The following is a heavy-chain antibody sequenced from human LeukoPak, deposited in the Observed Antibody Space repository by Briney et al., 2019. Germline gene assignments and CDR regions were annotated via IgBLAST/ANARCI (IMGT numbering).Heavy chain of an antibody. CDR1: GFTFSSYA. V-gene: IGHV3-30*04. CDR2: ISYDGSNK. D-gene: IGHD6-19*01. CDR3: ARVGVAVAGTD. Sequence: GGSLRLSCAASGFTFSSYAMHWVRQAPGKGLEWVAVISYDGSNKYYADSVKGRFTISGDNPKNTLYLQMNSLRAEDTAVYYCARVGVAVAGTDWGQGTLVTVSS. J-gene: IGHJ4*02.